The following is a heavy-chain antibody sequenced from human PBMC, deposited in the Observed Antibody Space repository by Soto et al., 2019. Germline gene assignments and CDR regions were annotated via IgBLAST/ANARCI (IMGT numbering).Heavy chain of an antibody. V-gene: IGHV1-18*04. J-gene: IGHJ5*02. CDR2: ISAYNGNT. D-gene: IGHD3-16*02. CDR3: ARVHDYVWGSYRSNWFDP. Sequence: ASVKVSCKASGYTFTSCGICWVRQAPGQGLEWMGWISAYNGNTNYAQKLQGRVTMTTDTSASTAYMELRSLRSDDTAVYYCARVHDYVWGSYRSNWFDPWGQGALVTVSS. CDR1: GYTFTSCG.